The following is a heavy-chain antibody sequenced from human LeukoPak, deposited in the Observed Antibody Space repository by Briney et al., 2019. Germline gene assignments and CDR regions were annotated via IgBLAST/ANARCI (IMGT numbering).Heavy chain of an antibody. J-gene: IGHJ5*02. V-gene: IGHV4-39*01. CDR2: IYYSGST. Sequence: SETLSLTCTVSGGSISSRSYFWGWIRQAPGKGPEWIGSIYYSGSTYYNPSLKSRVTISVDTSKNQFSLRLSSVTAADTAVYYCARENNHLTWFDPWGQGTLVTVSS. CDR1: GGSISSRSYF. CDR3: ARENNHLTWFDP.